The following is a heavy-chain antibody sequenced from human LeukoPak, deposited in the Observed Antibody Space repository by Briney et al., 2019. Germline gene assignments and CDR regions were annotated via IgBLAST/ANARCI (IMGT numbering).Heavy chain of an antibody. CDR3: AKSRSGGGSCYNY. CDR1: GFTFSSYS. V-gene: IGHV3-21*01. J-gene: IGHJ4*02. Sequence: GGSLRLSCAASGFTFSSYSMNWVRQAPGKGLEWVSSISSSSSYIYYADSVKGRFTISRDNAKNSLYLQMNSLRAEDTAVYYCAKSRSGGGSCYNYWGQGTLVTVSS. CDR2: ISSSSSYI. D-gene: IGHD2-15*01.